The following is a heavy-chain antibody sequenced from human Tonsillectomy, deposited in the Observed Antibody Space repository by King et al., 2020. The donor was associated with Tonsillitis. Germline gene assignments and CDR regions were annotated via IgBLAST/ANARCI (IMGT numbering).Heavy chain of an antibody. V-gene: IGHV4-39*01. CDR2: MYYTGST. Sequence: PLQESGPGLVKPSETLSLTCTVSGDSISSDSYYWGWIRQPPGKGLEWIGTMYYTGSTYYNPSLKSRVTISVDTSKNQFSLNLSSVTAADTAVYYCARAMTTVTTHFDYWGQGTLVTVSS. J-gene: IGHJ4*02. CDR3: ARAMTTVTTHFDY. D-gene: IGHD4-11*01. CDR1: GDSISSDSYY.